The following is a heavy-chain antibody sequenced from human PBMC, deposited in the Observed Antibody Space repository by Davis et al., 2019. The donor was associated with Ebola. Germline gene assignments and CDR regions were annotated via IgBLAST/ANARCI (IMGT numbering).Heavy chain of an antibody. CDR1: GGSFSGYF. V-gene: IGHV4-34*01. D-gene: IGHD2-15*01. CDR2: INHSGST. Sequence: GSLRLSCAVYGGSFSGYFWSYIRQPPGKGLEWIGEINHSGSTNYNPSLKSRVTISVDTSKNQFSLNLSSVTAADTAVYYCARALGYCRFDPWGQGTLVTVSS. CDR3: ARALGYCRFDP. J-gene: IGHJ5*02.